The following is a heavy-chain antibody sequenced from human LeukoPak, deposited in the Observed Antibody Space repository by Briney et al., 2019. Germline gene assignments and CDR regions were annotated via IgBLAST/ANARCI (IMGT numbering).Heavy chain of an antibody. CDR1: GYTFTSYD. J-gene: IGHJ4*02. Sequence: ASVKVSCKASGYTFTSYDINWGRKATGQGHEWMGWMNLNSGNTGYAQKFQGRVTMTRNTSISTAYMELSRLRSEDTDVYSCARCTAMVRIFDFWGQGTLVTVSS. CDR3: ARCTAMVRIFDF. D-gene: IGHD5-18*01. CDR2: MNLNSGNT. V-gene: IGHV1-8*01.